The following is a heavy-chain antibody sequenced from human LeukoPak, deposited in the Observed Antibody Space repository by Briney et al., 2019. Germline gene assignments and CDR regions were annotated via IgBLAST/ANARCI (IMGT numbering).Heavy chain of an antibody. J-gene: IGHJ4*02. CDR3: ARQFRIAAAGTYQRNFDY. D-gene: IGHD6-13*01. CDR2: IYYSGST. V-gene: IGHV4-39*01. Sequence: SEALSLTCTVSGGSISSSSYYWGWIRQPPGKGLEWIGSIYYSGSTYYNPSLKSRVTISADTSKSQFSLKLSSVTAADTAVYYCARQFRIAAAGTYQRNFDYWGQGTLVTVSS. CDR1: GGSISSSSYY.